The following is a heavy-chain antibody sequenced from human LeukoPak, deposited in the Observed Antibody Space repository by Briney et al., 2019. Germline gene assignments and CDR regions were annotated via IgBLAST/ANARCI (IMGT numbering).Heavy chain of an antibody. CDR2: IIPIFGTA. J-gene: IGHJ6*03. V-gene: IGHV1-69*13. CDR3: ARESGYCSSTSCYGYYYYMYV. D-gene: IGHD2-2*01. Sequence: SVKVSCKASGGTFSSYAISWVRQAPGQGLEWMGGIIPIFGTANYAQKFQGRVTITADESTSTAYMELSSLRSEDTAVYYCARESGYCSSTSCYGYYYYMYVWGKGTTVTVSS. CDR1: GGTFSSYA.